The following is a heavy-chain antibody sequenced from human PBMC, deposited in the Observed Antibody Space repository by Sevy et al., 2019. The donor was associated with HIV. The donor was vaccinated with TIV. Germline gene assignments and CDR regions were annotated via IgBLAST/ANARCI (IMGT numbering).Heavy chain of an antibody. CDR2: IYSSGST. J-gene: IGHJ3*02. V-gene: IGHV4-61*02. D-gene: IGHD3-22*01. Sequence: SETLSLTCTVSGGSMTSGSYYWSWIRQPSGKGREWIGRIYSSGSTEYNPSLKSRVTMLVDTSKNQFSLKLSSVTAADTAVYYCARDKGEGYYDSSGYYDVFDIWGQGTMVTVSS. CDR3: ARDKGEGYYDSSGYYDVFDI. CDR1: GGSMTSGSYY.